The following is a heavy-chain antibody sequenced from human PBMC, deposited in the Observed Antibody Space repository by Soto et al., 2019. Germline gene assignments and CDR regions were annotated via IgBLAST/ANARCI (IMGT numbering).Heavy chain of an antibody. CDR2: ISSSGSTI. CDR1: GFTFSSYE. J-gene: IGHJ4*02. V-gene: IGHV3-48*03. Sequence: GGSLRLSCAASGFTFSSYEMNWVRQAPGKGLEWVSYISSSGSTIYYADSVKGRSTISRDNAKNSLYLQMNSLRAEDTAVYYCARDLKTYYYGSGSYYNLFDYWGQGTLVTVSS. D-gene: IGHD3-10*01. CDR3: ARDLKTYYYGSGSYYNLFDY.